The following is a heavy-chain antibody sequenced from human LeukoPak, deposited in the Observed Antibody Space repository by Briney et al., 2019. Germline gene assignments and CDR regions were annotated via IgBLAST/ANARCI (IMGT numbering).Heavy chain of an antibody. CDR3: ARDRASKYGGYADY. D-gene: IGHD5-12*01. Sequence: ASVKVSCKASGYTFTGYYMHWVRQAPGQGLDWMGRINPNSGGTNYAQKFQGRVTMTMDTSISTAYMELSRLRSDDTAVYYCARDRASKYGGYADYWGQGTLVTVSS. J-gene: IGHJ4*02. CDR2: INPNSGGT. CDR1: GYTFTGYY. V-gene: IGHV1-2*06.